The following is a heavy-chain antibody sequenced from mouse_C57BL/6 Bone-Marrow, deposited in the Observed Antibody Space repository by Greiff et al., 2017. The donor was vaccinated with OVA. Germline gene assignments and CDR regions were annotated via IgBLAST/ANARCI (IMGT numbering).Heavy chain of an antibody. CDR1: GYTFTSYW. CDR2: IYPGSGST. D-gene: IGHD1-1*01. J-gene: IGHJ2*01. V-gene: IGHV1-55*01. Sequence: QVQLQQSGAELVKPGASVKMSCKASGYTFTSYWITWVKQRPGQGLEWIGDIYPGSGSTNYNEKFKSKATLTVDTSSSTAYMQLSSLTSEDSAVYYCARGPTPYYGSSYLYYFDYWGQGTTLTVSS. CDR3: ARGPTPYYGSSYLYYFDY.